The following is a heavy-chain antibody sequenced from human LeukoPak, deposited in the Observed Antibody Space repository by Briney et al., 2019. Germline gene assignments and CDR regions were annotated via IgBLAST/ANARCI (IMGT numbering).Heavy chain of an antibody. CDR2: IIPIFGIA. Sequence: ASVKVSCKASGGTFSSYAISWVRQAPGQGLEWMGRIIPIFGIANYAQKFQGRVTITADKSTSTAYMELSSLRSEDTAVYYCARETGYCSGGSCYDDAFDIWGQGTMVTVSS. CDR1: GGTFSSYA. CDR3: ARETGYCSGGSCYDDAFDI. D-gene: IGHD2-15*01. V-gene: IGHV1-69*04. J-gene: IGHJ3*02.